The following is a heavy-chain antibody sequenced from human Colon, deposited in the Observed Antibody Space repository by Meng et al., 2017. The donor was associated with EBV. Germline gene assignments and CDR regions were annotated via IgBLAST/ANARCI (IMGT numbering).Heavy chain of an antibody. CDR3: ASFDHIPKRNYFDY. V-gene: IGHV4-30-4*01. J-gene: IGHJ4*02. CDR2: IHHSGSA. CDR1: GGSMSSGNYY. Sequence: QVQPQESGPGLGEPSQTLALTSTVSGGSMSSGNYYWSWIRQPPGKGLEWIGYIHHSGSAYYNPSLKSRVSISVDTSKNQYSLNLNSMTAADTAVYYCASFDHIPKRNYFDYWGQGTLVTVSS. D-gene: IGHD1-1*01.